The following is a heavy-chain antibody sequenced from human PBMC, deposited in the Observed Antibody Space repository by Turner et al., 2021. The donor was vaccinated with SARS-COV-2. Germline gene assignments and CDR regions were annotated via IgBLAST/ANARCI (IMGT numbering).Heavy chain of an antibody. Sequence: QLQLQESAPRLGKPSDTPSLTCTVSGGSISSSSYYWGWIPKPPGKGLGWIGSIYYSGSTYYNPSLKSRGTISVDTSKNQFSLKLSSVTAADTAVYYCARGRIMIMFGGVFPNWFDPWGQGTLVTVSS. CDR3: ARGRIMIMFGGVFPNWFDP. CDR2: IYYSGST. D-gene: IGHD3-16*01. V-gene: IGHV4-39*01. CDR1: GGSISSSSYY. J-gene: IGHJ5*02.